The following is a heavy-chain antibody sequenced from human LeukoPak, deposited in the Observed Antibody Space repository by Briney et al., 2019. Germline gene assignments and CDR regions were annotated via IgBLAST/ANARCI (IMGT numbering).Heavy chain of an antibody. J-gene: IGHJ4*02. Sequence: GESLKISCQGSGSPFNIYWIAWVRQMPGKGLECMGIIYPHDSDTRYSPSFQGQVTFSADKSINTAYLQWSSLTASDTAMYFCARRYYYDSSGYLSRAWYFDYWGQGTPVTVSS. CDR1: GSPFNIYW. CDR3: ARRYYYDSSGYLSRAWYFDY. D-gene: IGHD3-22*01. CDR2: IYPHDSDT. V-gene: IGHV5-51*01.